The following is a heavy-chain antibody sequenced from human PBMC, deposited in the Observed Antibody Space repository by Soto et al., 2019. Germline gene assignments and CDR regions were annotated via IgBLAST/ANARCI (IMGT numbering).Heavy chain of an antibody. CDR3: ARGYRQSGYSSSWVFDY. D-gene: IGHD6-13*01. J-gene: IGHJ4*02. CDR1: GGSINSGGYY. V-gene: IGHV4-31*03. CDR2: MYYSGST. Sequence: QVQLRESGPGLVKPSQTLSLTCTVSGGSINSGGYYWNWIRQHPGKGLEWIGYMYYSGSTYCNPFRRSGVIISADTSENHFSLKLSSVTAADTAVYFCARGYRQSGYSSSWVFDYWGQGTLVNVSS.